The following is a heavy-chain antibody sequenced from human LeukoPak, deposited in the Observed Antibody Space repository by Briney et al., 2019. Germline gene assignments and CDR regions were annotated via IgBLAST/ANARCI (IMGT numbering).Heavy chain of an antibody. D-gene: IGHD1-1*01. J-gene: IGHJ3*02. CDR2: IKQDGSEK. CDR1: GFTFSSYW. CDR3: AREMAGTTSEHERIGAFDI. Sequence: GGSLRLSCAASGFTFSSYWMSWVRQAPGKGLEWVANIKQDGSEKYYVDSVKGRFTISRDNAKNSLYLQMNSLRAEDTAVYYCAREMAGTTSEHERIGAFDIWGQGTMVTVSS. V-gene: IGHV3-7*01.